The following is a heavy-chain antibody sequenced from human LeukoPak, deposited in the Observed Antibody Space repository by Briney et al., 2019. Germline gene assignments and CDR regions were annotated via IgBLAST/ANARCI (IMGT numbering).Heavy chain of an antibody. Sequence: GGSLRLSCAASGFTFSSYAMHWVRQAPGKGLEWVAVISYDGSNKYYADSVKGRFTISRDNSKNTLYLQMNSLRAEDTAVYYCASHDYGDDRDFDYWGQGTLVTVSS. CDR1: GFTFSSYA. CDR2: ISYDGSNK. CDR3: ASHDYGDDRDFDY. D-gene: IGHD4-17*01. V-gene: IGHV3-30-3*01. J-gene: IGHJ4*02.